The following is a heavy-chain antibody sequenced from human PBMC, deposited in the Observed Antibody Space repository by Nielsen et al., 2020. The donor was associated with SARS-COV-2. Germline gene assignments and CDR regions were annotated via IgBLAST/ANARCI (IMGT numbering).Heavy chain of an antibody. CDR3: ARVRVVAAPPGYYYYYYGMDV. CDR1: GGSISSSSYY. CDR2: IYYSGST. D-gene: IGHD2-2*01. Sequence: SETLSLTCTVSGGSISSSSYYCGWIRQPPGKGLERNGSIYYSGSTYYNPSLKSRVTISVDTSKNQFSLKLSSVTAADTAVYYCARVRVVAAPPGYYYYYYGMDVWGQGTTVTVSS. V-gene: IGHV4-39*01. J-gene: IGHJ6*02.